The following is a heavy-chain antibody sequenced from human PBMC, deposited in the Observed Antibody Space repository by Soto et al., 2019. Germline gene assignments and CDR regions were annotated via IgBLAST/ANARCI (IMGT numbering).Heavy chain of an antibody. CDR1: GFTFSNAW. CDR3: TTDPSLYYKLYYYGSGTPGY. V-gene: IGHV3-15*07. CDR2: IKSKTDGGTT. D-gene: IGHD3-10*01. Sequence: GGSLRLSCAASGFTFSNAWMNWVRQAPGKGLEWVGRIKSKTDGGTTDYAAPVKGRFTISRDDSKNTLYLQMNSLKTEDTAVYYCTTDPSLYYKLYYYGSGTPGYWGQGTLVTVSS. J-gene: IGHJ4*02.